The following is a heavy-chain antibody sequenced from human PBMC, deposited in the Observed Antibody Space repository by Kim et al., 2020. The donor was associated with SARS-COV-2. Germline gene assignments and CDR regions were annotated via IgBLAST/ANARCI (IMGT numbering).Heavy chain of an antibody. Sequence: SETLSLTCAVYGGSFSGYYWSWIRQTPGKGLEWIGEITHSGSTKYNSSLKSRVTISVDTSKNQFSLKLRSVTAADTAVDYCATGAFPSGYYDYWG. CDR3: ATGAFPSGYYDY. CDR1: GGSFSGYY. D-gene: IGHD3-3*02. CDR2: ITHSGST. V-gene: IGHV4-34*01. J-gene: IGHJ4*03.